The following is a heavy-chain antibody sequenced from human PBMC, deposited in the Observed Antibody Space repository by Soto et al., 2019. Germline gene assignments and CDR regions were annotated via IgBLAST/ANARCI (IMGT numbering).Heavy chain of an antibody. D-gene: IGHD3-3*01. J-gene: IGHJ6*02. CDR3: ANKLRYLEAMDV. CDR2: IYWNDDK. Sequence: ESGPTLVNPTQTVTLTCSFSGFSLTTGGVAVGWIRQPPGKALEWLALIYWNDDKRYSPSLKNRLTVTKDTSKNQVVLTLTNMDRVDTATYYCANKLRYLEAMDVCGQGITVTVCS. V-gene: IGHV2-5*01. CDR1: GFSLTTGGVA.